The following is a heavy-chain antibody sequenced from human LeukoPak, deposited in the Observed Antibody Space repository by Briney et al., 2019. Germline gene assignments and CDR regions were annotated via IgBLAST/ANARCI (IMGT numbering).Heavy chain of an antibody. CDR1: GDSFTSGGYY. D-gene: IGHD2-21*02. CDR2: ISNSGTT. CDR3: ARDVVVTSSPDAFDI. Sequence: SQTLSLTCAVSGDSFTSGGYYWTWIRHHPGQGLEWIGYISNSGTTSYNPSLKSRVSISVDTSDNQFSLRLTSVTAADTAVYYCARDVVVTSSPDAFDIWGQGTMVTVSS. J-gene: IGHJ3*02. V-gene: IGHV4-31*11.